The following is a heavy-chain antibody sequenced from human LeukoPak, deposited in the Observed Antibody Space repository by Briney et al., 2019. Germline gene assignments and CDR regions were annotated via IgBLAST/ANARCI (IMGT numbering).Heavy chain of an antibody. CDR3: AKDERYCSSTSCKLSEFDY. Sequence: GGSLRLSCAASGFTFSSYAMSWVRQAPGKGLEWVSAISGSGGSTYYADSVKGRFNISRDNSKNTLYLQMNSLRAEDTAVYYCAKDERYCSSTSCKLSEFDYWGQGTLVTVSS. V-gene: IGHV3-23*01. CDR2: ISGSGGST. D-gene: IGHD2-2*01. J-gene: IGHJ4*02. CDR1: GFTFSSYA.